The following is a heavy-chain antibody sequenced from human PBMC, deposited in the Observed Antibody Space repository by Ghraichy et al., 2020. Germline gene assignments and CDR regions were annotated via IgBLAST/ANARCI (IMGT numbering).Heavy chain of an antibody. J-gene: IGHJ6*03. CDR3: ASLSSGPRGYYYYYYMDV. CDR1: GGSFSGYY. V-gene: IGHV4-34*01. D-gene: IGHD6-19*01. Sequence: SQTLSLTCAVYGGSFSGYYWSWIRQPPGKGLEWIGEINHSGSTNYNPSIKSRVTISVDTSKNQFSLKLSSVTAADTAVYYCASLSSGPRGYYYYYYMDVWGKGTTVTVSS. CDR2: INHSGST.